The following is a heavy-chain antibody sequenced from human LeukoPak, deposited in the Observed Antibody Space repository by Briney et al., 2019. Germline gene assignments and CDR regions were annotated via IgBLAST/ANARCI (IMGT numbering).Heavy chain of an antibody. CDR1: GYSISSGYY. CDR3: ARIMVDHYYYYYYMDV. Sequence: SETLSLTCTVSGYSISSGYYWGWIRQPPGKGLEWIGSIYHSGSTYYNPSLKSRVTMSVDTSKNQFSLKLSSVTAADTAVYYCARIMVDHYYYYYYMDVWGKGTTVTVSS. D-gene: IGHD3-10*01. V-gene: IGHV4-38-2*02. CDR2: IYHSGST. J-gene: IGHJ6*03.